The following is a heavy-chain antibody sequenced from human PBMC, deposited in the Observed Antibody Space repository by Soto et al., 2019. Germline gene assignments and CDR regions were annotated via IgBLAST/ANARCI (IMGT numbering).Heavy chain of an antibody. CDR2: INPSSGGT. J-gene: IGHJ5*02. CDR1: GYTFTNYY. D-gene: IGHD1-1*01. Sequence: ASVKVSCKPSGYTFTNYYIHWVRQAPGQGLECMGWINPSSGGTMFAQKFRGRVTMTRDTSITTVYMELTSLTSDDTAVYYCARGSNWNSNWFDPWGQGTLVTVSS. CDR3: ARGSNWNSNWFDP. V-gene: IGHV1-2*02.